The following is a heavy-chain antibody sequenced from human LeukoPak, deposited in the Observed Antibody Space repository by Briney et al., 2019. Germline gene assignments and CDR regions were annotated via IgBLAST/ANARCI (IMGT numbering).Heavy chain of an antibody. CDR2: AHHDGRT. J-gene: IGHJ4*02. D-gene: IGHD6-19*01. V-gene: IGHV4-4*02. CDR1: DGSISSGNS. Sequence: SQTLSLTCAVSDGSISSGNSWGWVRQATGKGLEWIGDAHHDGRTSYSPSLKRRVTISLEQSNNMFSLRLTSVTAADSAVYYCATSSGWYRLDYWGQGTLVIVSS. CDR3: ATSSGWYRLDY.